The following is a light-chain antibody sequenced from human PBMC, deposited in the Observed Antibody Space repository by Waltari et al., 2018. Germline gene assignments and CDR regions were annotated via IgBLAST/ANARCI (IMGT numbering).Light chain of an antibody. CDR3: QAWDRDGAV. J-gene: IGLJ2*01. CDR2: QSS. Sequence: SYEVIQPPSVSVSPGQTATITCSGDKLGGRPTSWYQQRPGQSPVLLIYQSSRRSSGVPERFSGSHAGNTAPLTSSGTQTVDEADYYCQAWDRDGAVFGDGTKLTVL. CDR1: KLGGRP. V-gene: IGLV3-1*01.